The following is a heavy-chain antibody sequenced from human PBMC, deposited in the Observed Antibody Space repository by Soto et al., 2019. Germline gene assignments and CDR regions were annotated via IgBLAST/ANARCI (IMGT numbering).Heavy chain of an antibody. CDR2: INPSGGST. CDR1: GYTFTSYY. D-gene: IGHD5-12*01. J-gene: IGHJ4*02. CDR3: ARVGWGIVATTAADY. V-gene: IGHV1-46*03. Sequence: ASVKVSCKASGYTFTSYYMHWVRQAPGQGLEWMGIINPSGGSTSYAQKFQGRVTMTRDTSTSTVYMELSSLRSEDTAVYYCARVGWGIVATTAADYWGQGTLVTVSS.